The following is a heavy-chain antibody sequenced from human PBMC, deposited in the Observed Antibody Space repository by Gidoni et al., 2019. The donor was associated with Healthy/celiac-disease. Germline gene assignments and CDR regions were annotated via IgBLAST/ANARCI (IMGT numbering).Heavy chain of an antibody. D-gene: IGHD2-15*01. CDR3: ARPCSCGSCYPYDAFDL. V-gene: IGHV5-51*01. Sequence: EVQLVQAGAEVKKPGETLKISCKGSGYSFTSYWIGWARQMPGKGLEWMGIIYPGDSDTSYSPSFQGQVTISADKSISTAYLQWSSLKASDTAMYYCARPCSCGSCYPYDAFDLWGQGTMVTVSS. CDR2: IYPGDSDT. J-gene: IGHJ3*01. CDR1: GYSFTSYW.